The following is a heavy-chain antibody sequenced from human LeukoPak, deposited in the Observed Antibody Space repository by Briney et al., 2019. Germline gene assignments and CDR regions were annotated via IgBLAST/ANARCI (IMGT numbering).Heavy chain of an antibody. D-gene: IGHD3-22*01. CDR1: GFSFSTYW. Sequence: GGSLRLSCAASGFSFSTYWTNWYRQAPGKGLEWVGNINQDASEINYVDSVRGRFTISRDNAKNSLHLQMNSLRADDTSIYYCARDPARFGSGYYPENWGPGTQVTVSS. CDR2: INQDASEI. CDR3: ARDPARFGSGYYPEN. V-gene: IGHV3-7*01. J-gene: IGHJ4*02.